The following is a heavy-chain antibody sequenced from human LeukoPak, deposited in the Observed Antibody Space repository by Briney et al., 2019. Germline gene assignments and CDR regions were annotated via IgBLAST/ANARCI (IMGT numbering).Heavy chain of an antibody. J-gene: IGHJ5*02. Sequence: SETLSLTCTVSGGSISTYYWSWIRQPRGKALEWIGFVYYSGNTNYNPSLKSRVTISVDTPKNQFSLRLSSVTAADTAVYYCARQSLGPSRSGTSNIWFDPWGQGTLVTVSS. CDR1: GGSISTYY. CDR2: VYYSGNT. D-gene: IGHD3-10*01. V-gene: IGHV4-59*08. CDR3: ARQSLGPSRSGTSNIWFDP.